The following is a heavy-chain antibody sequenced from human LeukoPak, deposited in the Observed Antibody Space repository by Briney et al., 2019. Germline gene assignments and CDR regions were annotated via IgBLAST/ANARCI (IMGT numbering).Heavy chain of an antibody. CDR1: GFTFSSYA. CDR3: ERQPRQQLVWNWFDP. CDR2: ISYDGSNK. Sequence: GGSLRLSCAASGFTFSSYAMHWVRQAPGKGLEWVPVISYDGSNKYYADSVKGRFTISRDNSKNTLYLQMNSLRAEDTAVYYCERQPRQQLVWNWFDPWGQGTLVTVSS. J-gene: IGHJ5*02. D-gene: IGHD6-13*01. V-gene: IGHV3-30-3*01.